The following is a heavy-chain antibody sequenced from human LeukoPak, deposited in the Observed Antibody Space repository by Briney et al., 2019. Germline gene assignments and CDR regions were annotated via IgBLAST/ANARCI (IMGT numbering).Heavy chain of an antibody. CDR2: ISGPGDHT. Sequence: GGSLRLSCAASGFTFSRYAMTWVRQTPGKGLEWVSSISGPGDHTYYADSVKGRFTISRDNSKNTLYLQMNSLRAEDTAVYYCARYLRTPDVAFDIWGQGTMVTVSS. V-gene: IGHV3-23*01. J-gene: IGHJ3*02. CDR3: ARYLRTPDVAFDI. D-gene: IGHD4-23*01. CDR1: GFTFSRYA.